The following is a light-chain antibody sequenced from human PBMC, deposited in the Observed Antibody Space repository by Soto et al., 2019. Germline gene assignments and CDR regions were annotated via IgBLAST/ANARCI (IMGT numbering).Light chain of an antibody. CDR1: QSVSSS. Sequence: EIVVTQSPATLSLSPGERATLSCRASQSVSSSLACYQQKPGQAPRLLGYDASNRATGIRARFSGSGSGTDFTLTISSLETEDFAVYYCQQRSNWPPMYTFGQGTKLEIK. V-gene: IGKV3-11*01. CDR2: DAS. J-gene: IGKJ2*01. CDR3: QQRSNWPPMYT.